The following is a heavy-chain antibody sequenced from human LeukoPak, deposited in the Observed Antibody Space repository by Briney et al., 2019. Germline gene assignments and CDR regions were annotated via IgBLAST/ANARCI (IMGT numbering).Heavy chain of an antibody. V-gene: IGHV4-39*01. J-gene: IGHJ4*02. CDR1: GGSISSSSYY. CDR2: ISYSGST. CDR3: ARREGGSPFDY. Sequence: PSETLSLTCTVSGGSISSSSYYWGWIRQPPGKGLEWIGTISYSGSTYYNPSLKRRVTISADTSKNQFSLKLSSVTAADTAVFYCARREGGSPFDYWGQGTLVTVSS. D-gene: IGHD1-26*01.